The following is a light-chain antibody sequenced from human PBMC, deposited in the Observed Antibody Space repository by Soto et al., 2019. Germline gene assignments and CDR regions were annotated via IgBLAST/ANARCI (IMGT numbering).Light chain of an antibody. Sequence: DIQMTQSPSSLSASVGDRVTITCRARQSISSYLNWYQLKPGKAPKLLIYAASSLQSGVPSRFSGSGSGTDFTLTISSLQPEDFATYYCQQTHSTPPGTFGQGTKV. J-gene: IGKJ1*01. CDR2: AAS. CDR1: QSISSY. V-gene: IGKV1-39*01. CDR3: QQTHSTPPGT.